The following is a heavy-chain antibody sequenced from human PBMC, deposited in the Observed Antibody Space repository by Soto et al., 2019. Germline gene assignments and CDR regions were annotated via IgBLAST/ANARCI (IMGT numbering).Heavy chain of an antibody. CDR3: ARIIARRGYDYAMDV. CDR1: GFSLGNARMG. V-gene: IGHV2-26*01. CDR2: ISSNDEK. D-gene: IGHD2-21*01. J-gene: IGHJ6*02. Sequence: QVTLKESCPVLVKPTETLTLTCSVSGFSLGNARMGVSWIRQPPGNALEWLAHISSNDEKSYSTSLKPRLTISKDTSKSQVVLIMTNMDPVDTATYDCARIIARRGYDYAMDVWGQGTTVTVSS.